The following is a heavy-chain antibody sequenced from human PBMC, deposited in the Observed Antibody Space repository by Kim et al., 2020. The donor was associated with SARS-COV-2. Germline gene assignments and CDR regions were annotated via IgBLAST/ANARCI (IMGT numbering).Heavy chain of an antibody. Sequence: GGSLRLSCAASGFTFSSYAMHWVRQAPGKGLEWVAVISYDGSNKYYADSVKGRFTISRDNSKNTLYLQMNSLRAEDTAVYYCARGLGGYYDYWYFDLWGRGTLVTVSS. V-gene: IGHV3-30-3*01. D-gene: IGHD3-22*01. CDR2: ISYDGSNK. J-gene: IGHJ2*01. CDR1: GFTFSSYA. CDR3: ARGLGGYYDYWYFDL.